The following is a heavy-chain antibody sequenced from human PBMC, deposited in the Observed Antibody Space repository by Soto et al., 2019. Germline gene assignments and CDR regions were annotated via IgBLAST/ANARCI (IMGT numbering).Heavy chain of an antibody. CDR3: ARDLDFADCSSTSCRVEDWFDP. Sequence: GGSLRLSCAASGFTFSSYSMNWVRQAPGKGLEWVSSISSSSSYIYYADSVKGRFTISRDNAKNSLYLQMNSLRAEDTAVYYCARDLDFADCSSTSCRVEDWFDPWGQGTLVTVSP. CDR2: ISSSSSYI. J-gene: IGHJ5*02. D-gene: IGHD2-2*01. V-gene: IGHV3-21*01. CDR1: GFTFSSYS.